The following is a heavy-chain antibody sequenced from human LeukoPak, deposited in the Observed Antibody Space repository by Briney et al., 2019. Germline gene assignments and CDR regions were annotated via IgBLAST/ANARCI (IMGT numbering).Heavy chain of an antibody. J-gene: IGHJ4*02. CDR3: ARAGSGWSFDY. D-gene: IGHD6-19*01. Sequence: KLSETLSPTCTVSGVSISTYYWNWIRQPPGKGLEWIGYVSHSGKTNCNPSLKSRVTMSLDTSKNHFSLSLSSVNAADTAVYYCARAGSGWSFDYWGQGSLVTVSS. CDR2: VSHSGKT. CDR1: GVSISTYY. V-gene: IGHV4-59*01.